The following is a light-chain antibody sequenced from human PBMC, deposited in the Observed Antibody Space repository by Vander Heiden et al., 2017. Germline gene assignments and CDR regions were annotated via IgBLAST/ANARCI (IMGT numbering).Light chain of an antibody. J-gene: IGKJ4*01. Sequence: DIQMTQSPSFLSASVGDRVAITCRASQDISRYLAWYQQKPGKAPKLLIYDASTLQSGVPSRFSGSRFGTSGTQFTLTITSLQPEDSATYYCQQLSYYPIGFGGGTKVEIK. CDR1: QDISRY. CDR3: QQLSYYPIG. V-gene: IGKV1-9*01. CDR2: DAS.